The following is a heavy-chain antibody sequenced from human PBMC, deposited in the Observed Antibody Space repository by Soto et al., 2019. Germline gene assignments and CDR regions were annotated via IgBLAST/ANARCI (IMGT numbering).Heavy chain of an antibody. V-gene: IGHV4-34*01. Sequence: PSETLSLTCAVYGGSFSGYYWSWIRQPPGKGLEWIGEINHNGSTNYNPSLKSRVTISVDTSKNQFSLKLSSVTAADTAVYYCARGRSDIVVVPASFYYYYYMDVWGKGTTVTVSS. D-gene: IGHD2-2*01. CDR1: GGSFSGYY. CDR3: ARGRSDIVVVPASFYYYYYMDV. J-gene: IGHJ6*03. CDR2: INHNGST.